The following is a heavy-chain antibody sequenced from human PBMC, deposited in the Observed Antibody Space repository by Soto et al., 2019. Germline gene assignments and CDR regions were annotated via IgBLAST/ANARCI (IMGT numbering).Heavy chain of an antibody. CDR3: ARGVTGTTAFDY. CDR2: IIPIFGTA. J-gene: IGHJ4*02. D-gene: IGHD1-7*01. Sequence: SVKVSCKASGGTFSSYAISWVRQAPGQGLEWMGGIIPIFGTADYAQKFQGRVTITADESTSTAYMELSSLRSEDTAVYYCARGVTGTTAFDYWGQGTLVTVSS. V-gene: IGHV1-69*13. CDR1: GGTFSSYA.